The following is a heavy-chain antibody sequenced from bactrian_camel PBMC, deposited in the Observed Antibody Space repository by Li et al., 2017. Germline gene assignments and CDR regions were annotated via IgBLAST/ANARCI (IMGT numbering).Heavy chain of an antibody. Sequence: VQLVESGGGSVQAGGSLRLSCVVSGWTYDAYCMAWFRQAPGKEREGVAGIDSDGGSSSTTYRESVKGRFTISKDNAINTLFLQMNSLKPEDTALYYCAAGRRLDWNSCRKYDYWGLGTQVTVS. J-gene: IGHJ4*01. CDR3: AAGRRLDWNSCRKYDY. D-gene: IGHD1*01. V-gene: IGHV3S42*01. CDR2: IDSDGGSSST. CDR1: GWTYDAYC.